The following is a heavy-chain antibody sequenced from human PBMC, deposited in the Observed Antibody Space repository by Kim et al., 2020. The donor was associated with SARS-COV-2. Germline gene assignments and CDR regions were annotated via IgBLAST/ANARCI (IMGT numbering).Heavy chain of an antibody. V-gene: IGHV3-53*01. J-gene: IGHJ4*02. CDR2: SS. CDR3: ARVWELALDH. D-gene: IGHD1-26*01. Sequence: SSYYADPVEGRFTISRDNSKNRLYLQTNSLRAEDTAVYYCARVWELALDHWGQGSLVIVSS.